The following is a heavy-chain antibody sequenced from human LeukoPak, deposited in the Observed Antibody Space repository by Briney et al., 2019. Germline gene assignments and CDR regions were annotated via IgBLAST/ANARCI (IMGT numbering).Heavy chain of an antibody. J-gene: IGHJ4*02. CDR3: AREAIAVACDY. Sequence: GGSLRLSCAASGFTFSSYSMNWVRQAPGKGLEWVSSISSSSSYIYYVDSVKGRFTISRDNAKNSLYLQMNSLRAEDTAVYYCAREAIAVACDYWGQGTLVTVSS. D-gene: IGHD6-19*01. V-gene: IGHV3-21*01. CDR2: ISSSSSYI. CDR1: GFTFSSYS.